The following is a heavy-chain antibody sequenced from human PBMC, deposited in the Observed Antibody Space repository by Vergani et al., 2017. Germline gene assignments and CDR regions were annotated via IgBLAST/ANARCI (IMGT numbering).Heavy chain of an antibody. Sequence: QVQLVQSGAEVKKPGASVKVSCKASGYTFTSYAMHWVRQAPGQRLEWMGWINAGNGNTKYSQKFQGRVTITRDTSASTADMELSSLRSEDTAVYYCARGGSGSYYNPFDYWGQGTLVTVSS. D-gene: IGHD3-10*01. CDR2: INAGNGNT. CDR3: ARGGSGSYYNPFDY. V-gene: IGHV1-3*01. CDR1: GYTFTSYA. J-gene: IGHJ4*02.